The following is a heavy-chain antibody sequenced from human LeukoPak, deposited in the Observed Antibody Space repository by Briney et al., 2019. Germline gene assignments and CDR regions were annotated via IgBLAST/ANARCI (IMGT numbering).Heavy chain of an antibody. CDR3: ARDGIVVVPAAMGYYYYYYMDV. V-gene: IGHV4-4*07. CDR2: IYTSGST. D-gene: IGHD2-2*01. J-gene: IGHJ6*03. CDR1: GGSISSYY. Sequence: SETLSLTCTVSGGSISSYYWSWIRQPAGKGLEWIGRIYTSGSTDYNPSLKSRVTMSVDTSKNQFSLKLSSVTAADTAVYYCARDGIVVVPAAMGYYYYYYMDVWCKGTTVTVSS.